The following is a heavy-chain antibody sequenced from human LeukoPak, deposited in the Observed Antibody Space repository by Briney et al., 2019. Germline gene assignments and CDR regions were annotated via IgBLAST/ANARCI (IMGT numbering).Heavy chain of an antibody. V-gene: IGHV4-34*01. D-gene: IGHD2-15*01. J-gene: IGHJ6*02. CDR1: GGSLSGYY. CDR2: INHSGST. CDR3: ARGPLGYCSGDNCYSGYYYYGMDV. Sequence: SETLSLTCAVYGGSLSGYYWSWIRQPPGKGLEWVGEINHSGSTNYSPSLESRVAISVDTSNNQFSLKLTSVTVADTAVYYCARGPLGYCSGDNCYSGYYYYGMDVWGQGTTVTVSS.